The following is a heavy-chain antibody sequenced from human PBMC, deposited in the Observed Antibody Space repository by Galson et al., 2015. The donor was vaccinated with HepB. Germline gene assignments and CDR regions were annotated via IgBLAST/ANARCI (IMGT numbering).Heavy chain of an antibody. CDR3: AKDIAEWLFRWGYFDL. D-gene: IGHD3-3*01. CDR1: GFTFDDYA. J-gene: IGHJ2*01. Sequence: SLRLSCAASGFTFDDYAMHWVRQAPGKGLEWVSGISWNSGSIGYADSVKGRFTISRDNAKNSLYLQMNSLRAEDTALYYCAKDIAEWLFRWGYFDLWGRGTLVTVSS. CDR2: ISWNSGSI. V-gene: IGHV3-9*01.